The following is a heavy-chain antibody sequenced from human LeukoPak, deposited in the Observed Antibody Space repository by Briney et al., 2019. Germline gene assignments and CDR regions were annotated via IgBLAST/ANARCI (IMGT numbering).Heavy chain of an antibody. CDR1: GFTFSSYA. D-gene: IGHD3-16*01. CDR3: ARDGGGKYGMDV. Sequence: GGSLRLSCSASGFTFSSYAMHWVRQAPGKGLEWVSSISSSSSYIYYADSVKGRFTISRGNAKNSLYLQMNSLRAEDTAVYYCARDGGGKYGMDVWGKGTTVTVSS. J-gene: IGHJ6*04. V-gene: IGHV3-21*01. CDR2: ISSSSSYI.